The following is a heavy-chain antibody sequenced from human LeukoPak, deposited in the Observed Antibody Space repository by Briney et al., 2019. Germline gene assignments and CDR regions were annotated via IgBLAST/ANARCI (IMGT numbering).Heavy chain of an antibody. D-gene: IGHD5-18*01. CDR3: ARHLSGVTGYTYGRGIDY. Sequence: GGSLRLSCAASGFTFSIYWMSWVRQAPGKGLEWLANIKRDGSEKNYVDSVKGRFTISRDNAKTSLYLQMNSLRAEDTAVYYCARHLSGVTGYTYGRGIDYWGQGTLVTVSS. CDR1: GFTFSIYW. V-gene: IGHV3-7*01. J-gene: IGHJ4*02. CDR2: IKRDGSEK.